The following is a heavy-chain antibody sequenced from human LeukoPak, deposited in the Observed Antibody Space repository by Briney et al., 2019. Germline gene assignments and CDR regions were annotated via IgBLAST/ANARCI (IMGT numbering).Heavy chain of an antibody. CDR3: TREGVYSPDGSGYHRHAFDV. D-gene: IGHD3-22*01. J-gene: IGHJ3*01. CDR2: IIPTLDVA. CDR1: GDNFSSYV. V-gene: IGHV1-69*04. Sequence: SVKVSCKVSGDNFSSYVITWVRQAPGQGLEWMGRIIPTLDVANFAQRFKGRVTITADRSTNTAHLELSSLRSEDTAVYYCTREGVYSPDGSGYHRHAFDVWGKGTVVIVSS.